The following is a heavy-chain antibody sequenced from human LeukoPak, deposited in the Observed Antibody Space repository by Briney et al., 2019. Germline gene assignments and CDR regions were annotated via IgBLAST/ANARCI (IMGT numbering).Heavy chain of an antibody. J-gene: IGHJ4*02. D-gene: IGHD6-13*01. CDR1: GYTFTGYY. V-gene: IGHV1-2*02. Sequence: ASVKVSCKASGYTFTGYYMHWVRQAPGQGLEWMGWINPNSGGTNYAQKFQGRVTMTRDTSISTAYMELSRLRSDDKAVYYCARDGLAGRPRDYWGQGTLVTVSS. CDR2: INPNSGGT. CDR3: ARDGLAGRPRDY.